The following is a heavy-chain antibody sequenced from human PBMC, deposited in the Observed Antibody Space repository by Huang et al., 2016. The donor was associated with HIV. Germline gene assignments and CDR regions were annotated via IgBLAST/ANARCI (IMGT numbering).Heavy chain of an antibody. J-gene: IGHJ4*02. V-gene: IGHV3-74*01. CDR2: INRDGSST. D-gene: IGHD3-22*01. CDR1: GFSLSSYW. CDR3: ARDPRIQSWLNFFDY. Sequence: EVQLVESGGGLVQPGGSLRLSCAASGFSLSSYWMHWVRQAPGKGLVWVSRINRDGSSTSYADSVKGRFTISRDNAKNTLYLQMNNLRAEDTAVYYCARDPRIQSWLNFFDYWGQGTLVSVSS.